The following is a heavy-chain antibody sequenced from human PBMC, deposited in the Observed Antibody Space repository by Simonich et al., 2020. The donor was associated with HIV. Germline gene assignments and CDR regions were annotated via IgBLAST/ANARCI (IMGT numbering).Heavy chain of an antibody. CDR2: INHSGIT. D-gene: IGHD4-17*01. CDR3: ARGTVTGGDARFDY. Sequence: QVQLQQWGAGLLKASETLSLTCVVYGGSFSGFYWNWIRQPPGKGLEWIGEINHSGITNYNPSLKSRVTISLDTSKNQFSLKLNSVTAADTAVYYCARGTVTGGDARFDYWGQGTLVTVSS. J-gene: IGHJ4*02. V-gene: IGHV4-34*01. CDR1: GGSFSGFY.